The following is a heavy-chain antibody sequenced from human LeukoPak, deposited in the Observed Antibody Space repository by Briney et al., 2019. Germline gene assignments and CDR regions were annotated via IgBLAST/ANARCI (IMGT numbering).Heavy chain of an antibody. J-gene: IGHJ4*02. CDR1: GGSISSYH. CDR2: ISHSGST. CDR3: VTYYYGSSAPKRNY. V-gene: IGHV4-34*01. D-gene: IGHD3-22*01. Sequence: PSETLSLTCTVSGGSISSYHWSWIRQPPGKGLEWIGEISHSGSTTYNPSLRSRVTISGDTSKKQFSLKLSSVTAADTAVYYCVTYYYGSSAPKRNYWGQGILVTVSS.